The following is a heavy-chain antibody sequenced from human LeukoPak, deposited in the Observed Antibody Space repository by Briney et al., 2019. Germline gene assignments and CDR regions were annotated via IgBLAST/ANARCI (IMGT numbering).Heavy chain of an antibody. CDR3: AREVVVAADYYYYGMDV. V-gene: IGHV4-30-4*02. CDR2: IYYSGST. CDR1: GGSISSGDYY. D-gene: IGHD2-15*01. J-gene: IGHJ6*04. Sequence: PSDTLSLTCTVSGGSISSGDYYWSWLRQPPGTGLEWIGYIYYSGSTYYNPSLKSRVTITVDTSKNQFSLKLSSVTAADTAVYYCAREVVVAADYYYYGMDVWGKGTTVTVSS.